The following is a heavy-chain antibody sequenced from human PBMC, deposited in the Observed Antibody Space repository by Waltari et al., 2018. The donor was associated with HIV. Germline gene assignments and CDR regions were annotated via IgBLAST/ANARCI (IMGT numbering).Heavy chain of an antibody. Sequence: QVQLQQWGAGLLKPSETLSLTCAVYGGSFSGYYWSWIRQPPGKGLEWIGEINHSGSTNYNPSLKSRVTISVDTSKNQFSLKLSSVTAADTAVYYCARPGVATALGYYYGMDVWGQGTTVTVSS. CDR2: INHSGST. V-gene: IGHV4-34*01. D-gene: IGHD2-15*01. CDR1: GGSFSGYY. CDR3: ARPGVATALGYYYGMDV. J-gene: IGHJ6*02.